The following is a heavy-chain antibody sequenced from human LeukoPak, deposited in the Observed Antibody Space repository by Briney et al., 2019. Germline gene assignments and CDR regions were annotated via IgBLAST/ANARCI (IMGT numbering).Heavy chain of an antibody. CDR2: INWNGGST. CDR1: GFTFDDYG. J-gene: IGHJ3*02. V-gene: IGHV3-20*04. CDR3: ARAGEGLLAYSFDI. D-gene: IGHD1-26*01. Sequence: PGGSLRLSCAASGFTFDDYGMSWVRQVPGKGLEWVSGINWNGGSTGYADSVKGRFTISRDNAKNSLYLQMNSLRAEDTALYYCARAGEGLLAYSFDIWGQGTMVTVSS.